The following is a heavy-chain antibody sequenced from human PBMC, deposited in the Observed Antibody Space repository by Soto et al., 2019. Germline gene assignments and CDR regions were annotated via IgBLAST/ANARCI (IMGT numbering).Heavy chain of an antibody. CDR2: IYYSGST. V-gene: IGHV4-30-4*01. CDR1: GGSISSGDYY. D-gene: IGHD6-13*01. CDR3: ARSGYSSSWPVNFDY. J-gene: IGHJ4*02. Sequence: QVQLQESGPGLVKPSQTLSLTCTVSGGSISSGDYYWSWIRQPPGKGLEWIGYIYYSGSTYYNPSLKSRVTIAVDTSKNQFSLKLSSVAAAETAVYYCARSGYSSSWPVNFDYWGQGTLVTVSS.